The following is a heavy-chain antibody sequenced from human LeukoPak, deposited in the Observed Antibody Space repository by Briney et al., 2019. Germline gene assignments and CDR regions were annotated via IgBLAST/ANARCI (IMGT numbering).Heavy chain of an antibody. J-gene: IGHJ4*02. D-gene: IGHD5-18*01. Sequence: ASVKVSCKASGYTFSSYAISWVRQAPGQGLEWMGRIIPIFGTANYAQKFQGRVTITTDESTSTAYMELSSLRSEDTAVYYCAKDYGYSYGYPGAYWGQGTLVTVSS. CDR1: GYTFSSYA. CDR3: AKDYGYSYGYPGAY. CDR2: IIPIFGTA. V-gene: IGHV1-69*05.